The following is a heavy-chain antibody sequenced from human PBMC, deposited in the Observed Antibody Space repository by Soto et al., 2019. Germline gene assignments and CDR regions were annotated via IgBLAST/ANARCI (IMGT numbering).Heavy chain of an antibody. CDR2: IIPIFGTA. V-gene: IGHV1-69*01. Sequence: QVQLVQSGAEVKKPGSSVKVSCKASGGTFSSYAISWVRQAPGQGLEWMGGIIPIFGTANYAQKFQGRVTITADESTSTAYMELSSLRSEDTAVYYCARDIYDSSGYTYYYYYGMDVWGQGTTVTVSS. D-gene: IGHD3-22*01. CDR1: GGTFSSYA. J-gene: IGHJ6*02. CDR3: ARDIYDSSGYTYYYYYGMDV.